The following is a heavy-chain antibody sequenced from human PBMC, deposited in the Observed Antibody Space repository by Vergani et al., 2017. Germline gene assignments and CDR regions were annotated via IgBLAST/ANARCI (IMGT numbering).Heavy chain of an antibody. CDR3: ARGCSSTSCYSEGYYFDY. J-gene: IGHJ4*02. Sequence: EVQLLESGGGLVQPGGSLRLSCAASGFTFSSYWMSWVRQAPGKGLEWVANIKQDGSEKYYVDSVKGRFTISRDNAKNSLYLQMNSLRAEDTAVYYCARGCSSTSCYSEGYYFDYWGQGTLVTVSS. CDR2: IKQDGSEK. V-gene: IGHV3-7*03. CDR1: GFTFSSYW. D-gene: IGHD2-2*02.